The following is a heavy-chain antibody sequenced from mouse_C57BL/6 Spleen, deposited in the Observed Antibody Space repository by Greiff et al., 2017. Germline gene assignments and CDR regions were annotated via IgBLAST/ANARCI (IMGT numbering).Heavy chain of an antibody. CDR1: GYAFSSSW. V-gene: IGHV1-52*01. Sequence: QVQLQQSGPELVKPGASVKISCKASGYAFSSSWMNWVKQRPIQGLEWIGNIDPSDSETHYNQKFKDKATLTVDKSSSTAYMQLSSLTSEDSAVYYCARVYYYGSSYFDDWGQGTTLTVSS. CDR3: ARVYYYGSSYFDD. D-gene: IGHD1-1*01. J-gene: IGHJ2*01. CDR2: IDPSDSET.